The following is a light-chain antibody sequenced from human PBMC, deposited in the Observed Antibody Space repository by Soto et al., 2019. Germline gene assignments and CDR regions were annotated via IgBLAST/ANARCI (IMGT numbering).Light chain of an antibody. CDR1: QSVTNY. V-gene: IGKV3-11*01. J-gene: IGKJ4*01. CDR2: DAS. CDR3: KQGSNWPLT. Sequence: EIVLTQSPATLSLSPGERASLTCRASQSVTNYLTWYQQKPGQAPRLLLYDASNRATGIPARFRGSGSGTDFNLTISSLEPEDFAGYYCKQGSNWPLTFGGGTKVDIK.